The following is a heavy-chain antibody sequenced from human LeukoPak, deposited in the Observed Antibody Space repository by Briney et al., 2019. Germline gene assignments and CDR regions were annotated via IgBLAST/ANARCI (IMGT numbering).Heavy chain of an antibody. Sequence: SETLSLTCTVSGGSISSYYWSWIRQPPGKGLEWIGYIYYSGSTNYNPSLKSRVTISVDTSKNQFSLKLSSVTAADTAVYYCARGAGRRKGNWFDPWGQGTLVTVSS. CDR3: ARGAGRRKGNWFDP. CDR2: IYYSGST. D-gene: IGHD2-15*01. CDR1: GGSISSYY. J-gene: IGHJ5*02. V-gene: IGHV4-59*01.